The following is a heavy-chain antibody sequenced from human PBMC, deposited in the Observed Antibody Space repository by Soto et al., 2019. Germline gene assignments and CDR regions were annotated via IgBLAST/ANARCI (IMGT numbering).Heavy chain of an antibody. J-gene: IGHJ6*04. Sequence: EVQLVESGGGLVKPGGSLRLSCAASGFTFSNAWMSWVRQAPGKGLEWVGRIKSKTDGGTTDYAAPVKGRFTISRDDSKNPLYLQMNSLKTEDTAVYYCTTVPASIWAAPAAPTALWGKGTTVTVSS. V-gene: IGHV3-15*01. D-gene: IGHD2-2*01. CDR3: TTVPASIWAAPAAPTAL. CDR2: IKSKTDGGTT. CDR1: GFTFSNAW.